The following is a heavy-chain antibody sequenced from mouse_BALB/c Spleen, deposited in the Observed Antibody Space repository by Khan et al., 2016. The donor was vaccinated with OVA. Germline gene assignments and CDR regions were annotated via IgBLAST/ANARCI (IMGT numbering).Heavy chain of an antibody. V-gene: IGHV2-6-1*01. Sequence: VELVESGPGLVAPSQSLSITCTISGFSLSSYGIHWVRQPPGQGLEWLVVIWSDGSTTYNSTLKSRLSITKDNSKSQVFLKMNSLQTDDTAIYXCARQPDYHYYVMDYWGQGTLITVSS. J-gene: IGHJ4*01. CDR2: IWSDGST. CDR1: GFSLSSYG. CDR3: ARQPDYHYYVMDY. D-gene: IGHD1-1*02.